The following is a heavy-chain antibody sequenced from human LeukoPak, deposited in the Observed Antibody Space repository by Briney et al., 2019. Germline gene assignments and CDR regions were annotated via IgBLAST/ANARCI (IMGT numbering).Heavy chain of an antibody. CDR2: IKSKTDGGTT. Sequence: GGSLRLSCAASGFTVSSNYMSWVRQAPGKGLEWVGRIKSKTDGGTTDYAAPVKGRFAISRDDSKNTLFLQMNSLKTEDTAVYYCSTRGLGELSFWGQGTLVTVSS. CDR1: GFTVSSNY. V-gene: IGHV3-15*01. CDR3: STRGLGELSF. J-gene: IGHJ4*02. D-gene: IGHD3-16*02.